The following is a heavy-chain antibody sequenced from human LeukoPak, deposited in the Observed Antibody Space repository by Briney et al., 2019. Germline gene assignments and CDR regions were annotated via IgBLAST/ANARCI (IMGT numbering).Heavy chain of an antibody. J-gene: IGHJ4*02. Sequence: SKTLSLTCTVSGGSISSSSYYWGWIRQPPGKGLEWIGSIYYSGSTYYNPSLKSRVTISVDTSKNQFSLKLSSVTAADTAVYYCARLVVDYYDSSGYYLPYYFDYWGQGTLVTVSS. V-gene: IGHV4-39*01. D-gene: IGHD3-22*01. CDR1: GGSISSSSYY. CDR3: ARLVVDYYDSSGYYLPYYFDY. CDR2: IYYSGST.